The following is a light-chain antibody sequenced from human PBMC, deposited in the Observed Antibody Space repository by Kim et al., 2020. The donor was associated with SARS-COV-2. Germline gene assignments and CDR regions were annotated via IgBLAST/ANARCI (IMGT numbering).Light chain of an antibody. CDR3: KRYKGAPCT. Sequence: ASVGDVLTITSRASQGITKDLAWYQRKPGSAPKLLIFAASAVQSGVPTRFSGSGSGEDFTLTISSLQPEDVATYYGKRYKGAPCTFGQGTKMYIK. J-gene: IGKJ1*01. CDR2: AAS. CDR1: QGITKD. V-gene: IGKV1-27*01.